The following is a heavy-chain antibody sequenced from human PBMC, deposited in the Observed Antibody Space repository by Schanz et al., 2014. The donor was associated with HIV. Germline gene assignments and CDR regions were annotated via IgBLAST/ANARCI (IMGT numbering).Heavy chain of an antibody. D-gene: IGHD2-15*01. J-gene: IGHJ4*02. Sequence: QVQLQQWGAGLLKPSETLSLTCAVYGGSIRSDGYYWSWIRQHPGKGPESIGYIYYSGRTFYNPSLRSRVSMSVDTSKNQFSLKLRSVTAADTAVYYCARTSGGSDCWGQGTLVTVSS. CDR3: ARTSGGSDC. V-gene: IGHV4-31*11. CDR2: IYYSGRT. CDR1: GGSIRSDGYY.